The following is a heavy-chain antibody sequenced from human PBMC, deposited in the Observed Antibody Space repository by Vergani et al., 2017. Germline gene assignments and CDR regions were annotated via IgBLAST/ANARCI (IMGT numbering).Heavy chain of an antibody. CDR2: IIPIFGTA. V-gene: IGHV1-69*01. D-gene: IGHD2-21*01. J-gene: IGHJ6*03. CDR3: ARGVGYCGGDCYYAGWGYYYYMDV. CDR1: GGTFSSYA. Sequence: QVQLVQSGAEVKKPGSSVKVSCKASGGTFSSYAISWVRQAPGQGLEWMGGIIPIFGTANYAQKCQGRVTITADESTSTAYMELSSLRSDDTAVYYCARGVGYCGGDCYYAGWGYYYYMDVWGKXP.